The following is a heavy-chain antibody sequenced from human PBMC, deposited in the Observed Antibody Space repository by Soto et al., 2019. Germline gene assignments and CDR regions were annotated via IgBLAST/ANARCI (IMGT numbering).Heavy chain of an antibody. CDR2: IVPIFGTT. V-gene: IGHV1-69*12. D-gene: IGHD6-19*01. J-gene: IGHJ6*02. CDR1: GGTFSNYA. Sequence: QVQLVQSGAEVKKPGSSVKVSCKVSGGTFSNYAIDWVRLAPGHGLEWMGGIVPIFGTTYYTQKFQGRATMLADDSTTADYLEMSSLRSEDTAIYYCARVEAVAGLYNYHGLDVWGQGTAVTVSS. CDR3: ARVEAVAGLYNYHGLDV.